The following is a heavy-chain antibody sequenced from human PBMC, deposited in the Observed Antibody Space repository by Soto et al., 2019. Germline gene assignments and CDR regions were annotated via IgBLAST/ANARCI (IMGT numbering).Heavy chain of an antibody. CDR1: GESINGYY. CDR3: ARSIATPGTNIDY. D-gene: IGHD6-13*01. Sequence: SETQSLTCTVSGESINGYYWSWIRQPPGKGLEWIGYVYFSGSNNYNPSLKSRVTISVNTSKQQVSLRLSSVTAADTAVYYCARSIATPGTNIDYWGQGTLVTVSS. J-gene: IGHJ4*02. V-gene: IGHV4-59*01. CDR2: VYFSGSN.